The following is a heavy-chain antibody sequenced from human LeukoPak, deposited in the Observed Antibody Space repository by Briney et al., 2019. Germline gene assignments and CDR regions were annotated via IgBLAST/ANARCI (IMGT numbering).Heavy chain of an antibody. CDR3: ARGSYGPFDY. CDR1: GGSISSYC. D-gene: IGHD1-26*01. Sequence: PSETLSLTCTVSGGSISSYCWSWIRQPPGKGLEWIGYIYYSGSTNYNPSLKSRVTISVDTSKNQFSLKLSSVTAADTAVYYCARGSYGPFDYWGQGTLVTVSS. V-gene: IGHV4-59*01. J-gene: IGHJ4*02. CDR2: IYYSGST.